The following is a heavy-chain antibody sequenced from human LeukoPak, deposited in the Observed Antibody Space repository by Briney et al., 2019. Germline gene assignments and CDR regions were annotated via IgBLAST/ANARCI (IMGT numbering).Heavy chain of an antibody. Sequence: PGGSLRLXCAASGFTFSSYWMSWVRQAPGKGLEWVSSISSSSSYIYYADSVKGRFTISRDNAKNSLYLQMNSLRAEDTAVYYCARDRAKLRFLEWLHDYWGQGTLVTVSS. V-gene: IGHV3-21*01. CDR2: ISSSSSYI. CDR1: GFTFSSYW. D-gene: IGHD3-3*01. J-gene: IGHJ4*02. CDR3: ARDRAKLRFLEWLHDY.